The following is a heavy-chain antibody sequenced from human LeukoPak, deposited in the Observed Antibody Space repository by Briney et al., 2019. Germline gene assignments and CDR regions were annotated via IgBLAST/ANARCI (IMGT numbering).Heavy chain of an antibody. CDR2: IYYSGST. CDR1: GGSISSYY. D-gene: IGHD3-22*01. CDR3: ARSEGDYYDSSGYYYFDY. V-gene: IGHV4-59*01. Sequence: PSGTLSLTCTVSGGSISSYYWSWIRQPPGKGLEWIGYIYYSGSTNYNPSLKSRVTISVDTSKNQFSLKLSSVTAADTAVYYCARSEGDYYDSSGYYYFDYWGQGTLVTVSS. J-gene: IGHJ4*02.